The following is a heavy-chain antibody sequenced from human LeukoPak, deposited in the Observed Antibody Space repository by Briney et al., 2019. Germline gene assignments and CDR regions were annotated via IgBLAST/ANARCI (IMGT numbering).Heavy chain of an antibody. J-gene: IGHJ6*03. D-gene: IGHD3-3*01. Sequence: ASVKVSCKASGYTFTSYDINWVRQATGQGLEWMGWMNPNSGNTGYAQKFQGRVTMTRNTSISTAYMELSSLRSEDTAVYYCARDHTRLKTVWSGYYMESGYYYYMDVWGKGTTVTVSS. CDR3: ARDHTRLKTVWSGYYMESGYYYYMDV. V-gene: IGHV1-8*01. CDR2: MNPNSGNT. CDR1: GYTFTSYD.